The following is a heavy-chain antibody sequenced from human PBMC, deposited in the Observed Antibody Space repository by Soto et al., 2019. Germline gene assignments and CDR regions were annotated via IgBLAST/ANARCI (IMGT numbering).Heavy chain of an antibody. D-gene: IGHD3-3*01. Sequence: SETLSLTCPVSGGSIRSSSYYWGWIRQPPGKGLEWIGSIYYSGSTYYNPSLKSRVTISVDTSKNQFSLKLSSVTAADTAVYYCARTNDFWSGYYFDYWGQGTLVTVSS. J-gene: IGHJ4*02. CDR2: IYYSGST. CDR3: ARTNDFWSGYYFDY. CDR1: GGSIRSSSYY. V-gene: IGHV4-39*01.